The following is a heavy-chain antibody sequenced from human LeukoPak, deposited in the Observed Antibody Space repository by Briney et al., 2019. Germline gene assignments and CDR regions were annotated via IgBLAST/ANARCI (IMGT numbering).Heavy chain of an antibody. Sequence: ASVKVSCKASGGTFSSYAISWVRQAPGQGLEWMGRIIPTLGIANYAQKFQGRVTITADKSTSTAYMELSSLRSEDTAVYYCASRYSSSWYQYYWGQGTLVTVSS. D-gene: IGHD6-13*01. CDR2: IIPTLGIA. J-gene: IGHJ4*02. CDR3: ASRYSSSWYQYY. V-gene: IGHV1-69*04. CDR1: GGTFSSYA.